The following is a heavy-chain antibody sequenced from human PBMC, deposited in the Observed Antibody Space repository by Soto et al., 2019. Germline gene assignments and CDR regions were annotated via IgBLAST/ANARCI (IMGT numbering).Heavy chain of an antibody. J-gene: IGHJ6*02. CDR2: INAGNGNT. CDR1: GYTFTGYY. D-gene: IGHD2-15*01. Sequence: QVQLVQSGAEVKESGASVKVSCKASGYTFTGYYIHWVRQAPGQGLEWVGWINAGNGNTKYSQKFQDRVTITRDTSASTAYMELSSLRSEDTAVYYCAKGGNIAVVVADYGMDVWGQGTTVTVSS. CDR3: AKGGNIAVVVADYGMDV. V-gene: IGHV1-3*01.